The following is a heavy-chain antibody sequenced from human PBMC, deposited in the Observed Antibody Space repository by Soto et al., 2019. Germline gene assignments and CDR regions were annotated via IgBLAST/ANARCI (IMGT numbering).Heavy chain of an antibody. CDR1: GGSINSGGYY. CDR2: FYYSGTT. CDR3: ARLGGSGPFDY. D-gene: IGHD3-16*01. V-gene: IGHV4-31*03. J-gene: IGHJ4*02. Sequence: QVQLQESGPGLVKPSQTLSLTCTVSGGSINSGGYYWSWIRQHPGKGLEWIGHFYYSGTTYYNPSLKIRCTLLVGTAKNQLSPKPSSITAADTAVYYCARLGGSGPFDYWGQGTLATVSS.